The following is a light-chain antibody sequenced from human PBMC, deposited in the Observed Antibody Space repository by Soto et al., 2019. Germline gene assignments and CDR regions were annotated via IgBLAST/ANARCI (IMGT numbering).Light chain of an antibody. J-gene: IGKJ4*01. Sequence: EIVLTQSPGTLSLSPGERATLSCRASQSVSNNYLAWYQQKPGQAPRLLIYGASNRATGIPDRFSGSRSGTDFTLTISSLQPEDFATYYCQQLESYPSTFGGGTKVDNK. CDR3: QQLESYPST. V-gene: IGKV3-20*01. CDR2: GAS. CDR1: QSVSNNY.